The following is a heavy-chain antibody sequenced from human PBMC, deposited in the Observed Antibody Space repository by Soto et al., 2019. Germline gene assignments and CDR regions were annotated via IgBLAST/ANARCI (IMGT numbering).Heavy chain of an antibody. CDR2: IWYDGSNK. J-gene: IGHJ4*02. D-gene: IGHD6-6*01. CDR1: GFTFSSYG. Sequence: PGGSLRLSCAASGFTFSSYGMHWVRQAPGKGLEWVAVIWYDGSNKYYADSVKGRFTISRDNSKNTLYLQMNSLRAEDTAVYYCARVGSSSALDYWGQGTLVTVSS. CDR3: ARVGSSSALDY. V-gene: IGHV3-33*01.